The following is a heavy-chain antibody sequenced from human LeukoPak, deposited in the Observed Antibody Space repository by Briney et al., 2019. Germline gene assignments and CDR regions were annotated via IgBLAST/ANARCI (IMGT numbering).Heavy chain of an antibody. CDR2: ISFDGSSK. Sequence: PGGSLRLSCAASEFTFRTYGMHWVRQAPGKGLEWVAVISFDGSSKDYAQSVKGRFTISRDNSKNTLYLQMNSLRVEDTAVYYCAKAADQYYYYYFYYMDVWGKGTTVTVSS. J-gene: IGHJ6*03. CDR1: EFTFRTYG. D-gene: IGHD2-2*01. V-gene: IGHV3-30*18. CDR3: AKAADQYYYYYFYYMDV.